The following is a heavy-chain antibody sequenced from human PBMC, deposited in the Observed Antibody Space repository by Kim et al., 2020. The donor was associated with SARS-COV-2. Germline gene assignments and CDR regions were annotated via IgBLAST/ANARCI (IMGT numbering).Heavy chain of an antibody. CDR3: GRGQSRDTDRGYYYYGMDV. V-gene: IGHV3-7*04. D-gene: IGHD3-10*01. J-gene: IGHJ6*02. Sequence: GRFTISSDNAKNSLYLQMNSLRAEDTAVYYCGRGQSRDTDRGYYYYGMDVWGQGTTVTVSS.